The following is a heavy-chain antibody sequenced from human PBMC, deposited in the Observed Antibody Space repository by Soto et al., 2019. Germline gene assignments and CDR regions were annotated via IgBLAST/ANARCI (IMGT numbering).Heavy chain of an antibody. J-gene: IGHJ4*02. Sequence: GGSLRLSCEASGFTFNTYAMNWVRQAPGQGLEWVSGISGSGESTYYAESVKGRFTISRDNSKNTLYLQMNSLRVEDTAVYYCAKDPAGSGPNFDYWGQGNLVTVSS. V-gene: IGHV3-23*01. D-gene: IGHD2-8*01. CDR3: AKDPAGSGPNFDY. CDR1: GFTFNTYA. CDR2: ISGSGEST.